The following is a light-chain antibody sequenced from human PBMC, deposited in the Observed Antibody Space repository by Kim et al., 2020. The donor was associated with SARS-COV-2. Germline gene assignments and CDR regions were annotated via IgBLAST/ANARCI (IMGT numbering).Light chain of an antibody. CDR2: DDG. J-gene: IGLJ3*02. CDR1: NSNIGTNS. Sequence: QSVLTQPPSASAAPGQRVTISCSGSNSNIGTNSVSWYQQFPGTAPKFLDCDDGKRPSGIPDRFSVSKSGTSAALAITGLQAGDEADYYCGTWDHILSGWVFGGGTKVTVL. V-gene: IGLV1-51*01. CDR3: GTWDHILSGWV.